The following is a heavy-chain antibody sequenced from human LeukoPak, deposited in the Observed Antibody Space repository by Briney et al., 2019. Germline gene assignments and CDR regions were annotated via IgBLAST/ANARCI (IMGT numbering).Heavy chain of an antibody. CDR2: IYPGDSDT. V-gene: IGHV5-51*01. CDR3: TRSEELSLYYFDY. D-gene: IGHD3-16*02. Sequence: GESLKISCKGSGYSFTSYWIGWVRQMPGKGLEWMGIIYPGDSDTRYSPSFQGQVTISADKSISTAYLQWSRLKASDTAMYYSTRSEELSLYYFDYCGQGTLVTVSS. J-gene: IGHJ4*02. CDR1: GYSFTSYW.